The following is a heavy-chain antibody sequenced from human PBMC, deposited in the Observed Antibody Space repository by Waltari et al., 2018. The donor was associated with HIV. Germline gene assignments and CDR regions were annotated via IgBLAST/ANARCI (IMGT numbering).Heavy chain of an antibody. V-gene: IGHV2-5*02. Sequence: QITLKESGPTLVKPTQTLTLTCTFSGFSLSTSGVGVGWIRPPPGKAPEWLALIYWDDDNRYSPSLKSRLTITKDTSKNQVVLTMTNMDPVDTATYYCVHTTGLYCTTTYCRTFYSGKDVWGQGTTVTVSS. J-gene: IGHJ6*02. CDR1: GFSLSTSGVG. D-gene: IGHD2-8*01. CDR2: IYWDDDN. CDR3: VHTTGLYCTTTYCRTFYSGKDV.